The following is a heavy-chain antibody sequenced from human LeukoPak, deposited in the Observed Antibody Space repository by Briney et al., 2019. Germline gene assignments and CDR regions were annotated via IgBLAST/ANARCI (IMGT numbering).Heavy chain of an antibody. CDR1: GGTFSSYA. D-gene: IGHD6-19*01. CDR3: ASVLSGIAVAGSFDP. Sequence: SVKVSCKASGGTFSSYAISRVRQAPGQGLEWMGRIIPILGIANYAQKFQGRVTITADKSTSTAYMELSSLRSEETAVYYCASVLSGIAVAGSFDPWGQGTLVTVSS. V-gene: IGHV1-69*04. CDR2: IIPILGIA. J-gene: IGHJ5*02.